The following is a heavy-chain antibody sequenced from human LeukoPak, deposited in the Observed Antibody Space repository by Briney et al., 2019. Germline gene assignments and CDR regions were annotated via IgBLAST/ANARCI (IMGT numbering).Heavy chain of an antibody. J-gene: IGHJ4*02. CDR2: IYYSGST. CDR1: GGSISSYY. Sequence: SETLSLTCTVSGGSISSYYWSWLRQPPGKGLEWIGYIYYSGSTNYNPSLKSRVTISVDTSKNQFSLKLSSVTAADTAVYYCARLEHYYDSSGYYPYYFDYWGQGTLVTVSS. V-gene: IGHV4-59*08. CDR3: ARLEHYYDSSGYYPYYFDY. D-gene: IGHD3-22*01.